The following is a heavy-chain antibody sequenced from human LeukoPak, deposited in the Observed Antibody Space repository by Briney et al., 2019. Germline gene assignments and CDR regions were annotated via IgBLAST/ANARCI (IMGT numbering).Heavy chain of an antibody. V-gene: IGHV3-23*01. CDR3: TTTKQARRYFDY. CDR1: GLTFSNNP. Sequence: GGSLRLSCVGYGLTFSNNPLGWVRQAPAKGLEWVSAISGSGGNTYYADSVRGRFTVSRDNSKNTLFLQMNTLRADDTAVYYCTTTKQARRYFDYWGRGNLVTVSS. J-gene: IGHJ4*02. D-gene: IGHD1-1*01. CDR2: ISGSGGNT.